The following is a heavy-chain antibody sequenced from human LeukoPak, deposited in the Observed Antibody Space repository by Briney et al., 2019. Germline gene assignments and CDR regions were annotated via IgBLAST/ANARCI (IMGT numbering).Heavy chain of an antibody. CDR2: SNPSGGST. Sequence: GASVKVSCKATGYTFTSYYMHLVRQAPGQGLEWMGISNPSGGSTSYAQKFQGRVTMTRDTSTSTVYMELSSLRSEDTAVYYCARGARNVLGSASCCTGDVWGQGTTVTVSS. D-gene: IGHD2-2*02. CDR1: GYTFTSYY. CDR3: ARGARNVLGSASCCTGDV. J-gene: IGHJ6*02. V-gene: IGHV1-46*01.